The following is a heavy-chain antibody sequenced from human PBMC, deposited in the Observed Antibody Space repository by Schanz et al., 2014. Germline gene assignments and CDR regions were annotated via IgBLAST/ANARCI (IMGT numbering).Heavy chain of an antibody. D-gene: IGHD3-16*01. CDR3: ARHGGIPYYPMDV. Sequence: QLQLQESGPGLVKPSETLSLTCTVSGGSISSSTYWWGWIRQPPGKGLEWIGYISYSGSTSFNPSLKSRLTISVNTSKNQFSLRLSSVTAADTAVYYCARHGGIPYYPMDVWGQGTTVTVSS. J-gene: IGHJ6*02. V-gene: IGHV4-31*03. CDR1: GGSISSSTYW. CDR2: ISYSGST.